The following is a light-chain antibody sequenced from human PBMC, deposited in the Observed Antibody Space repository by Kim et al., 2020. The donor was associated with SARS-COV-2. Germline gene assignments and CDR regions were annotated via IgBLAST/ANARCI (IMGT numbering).Light chain of an antibody. CDR1: SLRSYY. V-gene: IGLV3-19*01. CDR2: GKI. Sequence: LGKTVRTTCQGDSLRSYYASWYQQKPGQAPVLVIYGKINRPSGIPDRFSGVSSGNTASLTITGAHAEDEADYYCNSRDSSGNHLGVFGGGTQLTVL. CDR3: NSRDSSGNHLGV. J-gene: IGLJ3*02.